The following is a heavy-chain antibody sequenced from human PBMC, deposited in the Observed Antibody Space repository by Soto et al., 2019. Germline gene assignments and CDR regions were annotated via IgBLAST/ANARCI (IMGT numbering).Heavy chain of an antibody. D-gene: IGHD3-10*01. J-gene: IGHJ4*02. Sequence: GGSLRLSCAVSGFTFSAFAMYWVRQAPGKGLEWVALISYDGTNEDYAESVRGRFTISRDNSKNTLYLDMNSLSAEDSAVYFCAKGVVREPAYFDYWGQGTLVTVSS. CDR1: GFTFSAFA. CDR3: AKGVVREPAYFDY. V-gene: IGHV3-30*18. CDR2: ISYDGTNE.